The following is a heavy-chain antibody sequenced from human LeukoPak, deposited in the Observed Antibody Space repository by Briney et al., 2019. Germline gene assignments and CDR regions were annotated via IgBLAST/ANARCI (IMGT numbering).Heavy chain of an antibody. Sequence: GGSLRLSCAASGFTFSSYSMNWVRQSPGKGLEWVSYISGVGISGTSSTIHYADSVKGRFTISRDNDKNSVYLQMNNVRDEDTAVYYCARDRDYDFWSGYWALDPWGQGTLVTVSS. D-gene: IGHD3-3*01. CDR1: GFTFSSYS. CDR2: ISGVGISGTSSTI. V-gene: IGHV3-48*02. J-gene: IGHJ5*02. CDR3: ARDRDYDFWSGYWALDP.